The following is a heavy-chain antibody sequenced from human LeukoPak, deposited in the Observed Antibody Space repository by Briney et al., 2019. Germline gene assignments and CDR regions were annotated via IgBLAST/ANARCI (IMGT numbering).Heavy chain of an antibody. Sequence: PSETLSLTCTVSGYSISSGYYWGWIRQPPGKGLEWIGSIYHSGSTYYNPSLKSRVTISVDTSKNQFSLKLSSVTAADTAVYYCARDRKFYYGSALRYMDVWGKGTTVTVSS. CDR3: ARDRKFYYGSALRYMDV. D-gene: IGHD3-10*01. CDR2: IYHSGST. CDR1: GYSISSGYY. J-gene: IGHJ6*03. V-gene: IGHV4-38-2*02.